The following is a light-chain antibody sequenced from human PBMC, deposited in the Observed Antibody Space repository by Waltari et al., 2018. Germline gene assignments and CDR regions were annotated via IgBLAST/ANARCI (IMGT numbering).Light chain of an antibody. J-gene: IGKJ1*01. CDR2: GAS. Sequence: DIVLTQSPGTLSLPPGERAPLSCRASQSVRGSLAWYQQKAGQAPRLLIYGASSRATGIPDRFSGGGSGTDFSLTISRLEPEDFAVYYCQHYVRLPATFGQGTKVEI. CDR3: QHYVRLPAT. CDR1: QSVRGS. V-gene: IGKV3-20*01.